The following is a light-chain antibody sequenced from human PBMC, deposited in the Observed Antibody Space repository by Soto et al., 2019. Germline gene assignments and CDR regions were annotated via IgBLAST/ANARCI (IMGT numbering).Light chain of an antibody. CDR1: SSNIGSNY. Sequence: CALTRPPSASGSTRPGLTITCTSSSSNIGSNYVYWYQQIPGTAPKLLISRNKQRPSGVPDRSSGSKSGTSASLAISGLRSEDEAHYYCAAWDDSLTGVVFGEGTK. V-gene: IGLV1-47*01. CDR2: RNK. CDR3: AAWDDSLTGVV. J-gene: IGLJ2*01.